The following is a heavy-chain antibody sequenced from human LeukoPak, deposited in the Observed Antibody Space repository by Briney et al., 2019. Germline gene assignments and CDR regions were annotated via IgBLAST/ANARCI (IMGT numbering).Heavy chain of an antibody. D-gene: IGHD1-26*01. J-gene: IGHJ3*02. CDR3: ARGVVGATSPAFDI. V-gene: IGHV1-18*01. CDR2: ISAYNGNT. CDR1: GGTFSSYG. Sequence: ASVKVSCKASGGTFSSYGISWVRQAPGQGLEWMGWISAYNGNTNYAQKLQGRVTMTTDTSTSTAYMELRSLRSDDTAVYYCARGVVGATSPAFDIWGQGTMVTVSS.